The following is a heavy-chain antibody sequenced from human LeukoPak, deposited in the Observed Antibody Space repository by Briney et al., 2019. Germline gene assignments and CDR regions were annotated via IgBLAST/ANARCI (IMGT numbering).Heavy chain of an antibody. Sequence: SETLSLTCTVYGGSISSTSSYWDWIRQPPGKGLEWIGSIYYSGATYYNPSLKSRLTLSVDTSKNQFSLRLSSVTAAYTAVYYCARDLGYCATDYWGQGALVTVSS. CDR2: IYYSGAT. CDR1: GGSISSTSSY. V-gene: IGHV4-39*01. D-gene: IGHD2-15*01. J-gene: IGHJ4*02. CDR3: ARDLGYCATDY.